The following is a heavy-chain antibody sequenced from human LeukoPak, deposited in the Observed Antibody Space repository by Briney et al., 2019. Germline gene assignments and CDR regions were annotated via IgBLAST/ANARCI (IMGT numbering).Heavy chain of an antibody. CDR3: ARDDVWRGDYALDY. V-gene: IGHV3-23*01. CDR1: GFTFSSYA. Sequence: PGGSLRLSCAVSGFTFSSYAISWVRQAPGKGLEWISAISGSGGSTYYADSVKGRFTISRDNSKNTLYLQMNSLRAEDTAVHYCARDDVWRGDYALDYWGQGTLVTVSS. CDR2: ISGSGGST. J-gene: IGHJ4*02. D-gene: IGHD4-17*01.